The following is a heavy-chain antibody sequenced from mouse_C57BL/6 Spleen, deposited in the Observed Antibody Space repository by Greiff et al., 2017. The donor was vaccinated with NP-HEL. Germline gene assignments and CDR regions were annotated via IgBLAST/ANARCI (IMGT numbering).Heavy chain of an antibody. CDR3: ARRGWDETWFAY. CDR2: IFPGSGST. CDR1: GYTFTDYY. Sequence: VKLQESGPELVKPGASVKTSCKASGYTFTDYYINWVKQRPGQGLEWIGWIFPGSGSTYYNEKFKGKATLTVDKSSSTAYMLLSSLTSEDSAVYFCARRGWDETWFAYWGQGTLVTVSA. V-gene: IGHV1-75*01. J-gene: IGHJ3*01. D-gene: IGHD4-1*01.